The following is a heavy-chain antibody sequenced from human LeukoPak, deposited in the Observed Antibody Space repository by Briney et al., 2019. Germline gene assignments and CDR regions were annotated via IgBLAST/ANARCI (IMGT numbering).Heavy chain of an antibody. V-gene: IGHV3-33*06. CDR1: RFTFSNYA. CDR2: IWFDGTNK. D-gene: IGHD6-19*01. Sequence: GGSLRLSCAASRFTFSNYAMHWVRQAPGTGLELVAVIWFDGTNKYYGDSVRGRFTISRDNSKNRLYLQMNSLRAEDTAVYYCAKARGSGWHDPWYLDYWGQGTLVTVSS. J-gene: IGHJ4*02. CDR3: AKARGSGWHDPWYLDY.